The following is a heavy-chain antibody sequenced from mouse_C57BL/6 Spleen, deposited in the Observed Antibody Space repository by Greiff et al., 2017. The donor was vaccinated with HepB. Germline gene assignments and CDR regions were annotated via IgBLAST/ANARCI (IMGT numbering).Heavy chain of an antibody. CDR2: ISSGGSYT. CDR3: ARHGAAY. Sequence: EVKLMESGGDLVKPGGSLKLSCAASGFTFSSYGMSWVRQTPDKRLEWVATISSGGSYTYYPDSVKGRFTISRDNAKNTLYLQMSSLKSEDTAMYYCARHGAAYWGQGTLVTVSA. J-gene: IGHJ3*01. V-gene: IGHV5-6*01. CDR1: GFTFSSYG.